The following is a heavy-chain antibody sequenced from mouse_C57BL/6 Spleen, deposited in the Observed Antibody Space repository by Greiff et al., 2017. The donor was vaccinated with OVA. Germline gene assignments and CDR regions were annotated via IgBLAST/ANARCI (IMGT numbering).Heavy chain of an antibody. V-gene: IGHV1-39*01. Sequence: EVKLVESGPELVKPGASVKISCKASGYSFTDYNMNWVKQSNGKSLEWIGVINPNYGTTSYNQKFKGKATLTVDQSSSTAYMQLNSLTSEDSAVYYCAREDSSVPYYFDYWGQGTTLTVSS. CDR2: INPNYGTT. CDR1: GYSFTDYN. D-gene: IGHD3-2*02. J-gene: IGHJ2*01. CDR3: AREDSSVPYYFDY.